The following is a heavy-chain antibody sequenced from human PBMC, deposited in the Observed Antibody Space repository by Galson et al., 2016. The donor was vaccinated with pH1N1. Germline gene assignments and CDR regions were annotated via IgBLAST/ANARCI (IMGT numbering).Heavy chain of an antibody. CDR1: GYSLPNYW. CDR3: ASTRPEFRYFDWQKPHFFDY. D-gene: IGHD3-9*01. Sequence: QSGAEVKKPGESLKISCQGFGYSLPNYWIGWVRQMPGKGLEWMGIIYVGDSHTRYSPSFQGQVTISADKSISTAYLERSSPKASDTATYYCASTRPEFRYFDWQKPHFFDYWGQGTLVTVSS. V-gene: IGHV5-51*01. J-gene: IGHJ4*02. CDR2: IYVGDSHT.